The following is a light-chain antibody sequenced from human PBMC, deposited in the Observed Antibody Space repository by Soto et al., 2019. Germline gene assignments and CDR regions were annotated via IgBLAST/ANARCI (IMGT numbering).Light chain of an antibody. Sequence: QAVETQEPSLTVSPGGTVTLTCAASTGAVTSGNYPNWFQQKPGQAPRALIYSTNHKYSWTPARFSGSLLGGKAALTLSGVQPEDESDYYCLLYYGGQLGVFGGGTKLTFL. J-gene: IGLJ2*01. CDR3: LLYYGGQLGV. CDR1: TGAVTSGNY. CDR2: STN. V-gene: IGLV7-43*01.